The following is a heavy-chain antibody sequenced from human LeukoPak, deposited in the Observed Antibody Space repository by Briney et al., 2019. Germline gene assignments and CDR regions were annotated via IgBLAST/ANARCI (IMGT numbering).Heavy chain of an antibody. CDR1: GFTFNSFA. V-gene: IGHV3-33*01. Sequence: GGSLRLSCAASGFTFNSFAMHWVRQAPGKGLEWVAVIWYDGSNKYYADSVKGRFSISRDNSKNTLYLQMNSLRAEDTAVYYCASARGSNYGSLGGWGQGTLVTVSS. D-gene: IGHD5-18*01. CDR3: ASARGSNYGSLGG. J-gene: IGHJ4*02. CDR2: IWYDGSNK.